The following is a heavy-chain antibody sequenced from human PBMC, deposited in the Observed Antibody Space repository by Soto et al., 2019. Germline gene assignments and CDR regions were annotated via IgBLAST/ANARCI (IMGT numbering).Heavy chain of an antibody. CDR2: IYYSGST. CDR1: GGSISSSSSY. V-gene: IGHV4-39*01. CDR3: ARRGLVGATTFDY. J-gene: IGHJ4*01. D-gene: IGHD1-26*01. Sequence: QLQLQESGPGLVKPSETLSLTCTVSGGSISSSSSYWGWIRQPPGKGLECIGSIYYSGSTYYSPSLKSRVSISVDTSKNKFSLKLSSGTAADTAVYYCARRGLVGATTFDYWCHGTLVTVSS.